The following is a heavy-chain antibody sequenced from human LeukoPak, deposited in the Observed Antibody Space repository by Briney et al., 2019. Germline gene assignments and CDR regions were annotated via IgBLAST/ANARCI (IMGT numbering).Heavy chain of an antibody. CDR1: GYTLTELS. D-gene: IGHD2-2*01. Sequence: ASVKVSCKVSGYTLTELSMHWVRQAPGNGLEWMGGFDPEDGETIYAQKFQGRVTMTEDTSTDTAYMELSSLRSEDTAVYYCAPSIVVVPPATIMYSYGMAVGGKGTTFTVSS. CDR2: FDPEDGET. CDR3: APSIVVVPPATIMYSYGMAV. V-gene: IGHV1-24*01. J-gene: IGHJ6*04.